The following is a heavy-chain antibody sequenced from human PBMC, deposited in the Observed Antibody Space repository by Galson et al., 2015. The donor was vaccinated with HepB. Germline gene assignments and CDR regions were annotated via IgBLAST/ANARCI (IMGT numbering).Heavy chain of an antibody. J-gene: IGHJ4*02. CDR2: IYSGGTT. Sequence: SLRLSCAASGFTFSHYKMNWVRQAPGKGLEWVSLIYSGGTTRYADSVKGRFTISRDSSKNTLHLEMNSLTTEDTAVYYCAARTTTVPNWGQGTLVTVSS. D-gene: IGHD4-17*01. CDR1: GFTFSHYK. V-gene: IGHV3-53*01. CDR3: AARTTTVPN.